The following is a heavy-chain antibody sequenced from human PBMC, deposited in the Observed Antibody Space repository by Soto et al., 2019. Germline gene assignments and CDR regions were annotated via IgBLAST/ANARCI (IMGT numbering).Heavy chain of an antibody. CDR3: ERAALYCGVGTCYFDY. D-gene: IGHD2-15*01. CDR2: MYSGGSA. CDR1: GFTVSSNY. J-gene: IGHJ4*02. Sequence: EVQLVESGGGLVQPGGSLRLSCAASGFTVSSNYMSWVRQAPGKGLEWVSVMYSGGSAYYADSVNGRFTISRDNSRNTLYLQMNSLRVEDTAVYYGERAALYCGVGTCYFDYWGQGTLVTVSS. V-gene: IGHV3-66*01.